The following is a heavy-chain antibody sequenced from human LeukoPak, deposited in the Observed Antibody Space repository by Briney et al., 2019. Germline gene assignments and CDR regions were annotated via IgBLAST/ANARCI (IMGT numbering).Heavy chain of an antibody. Sequence: GESLKISCKGSGYSFTSYWIGWVRQMPGKGLEWMGIIYPGDSNTRYSPSFQGQVTISADKSISTAYLQWSSLKASDTAMYYCARHQINDYEKASWFDPWGQGTLVTVSS. J-gene: IGHJ5*02. V-gene: IGHV5-51*01. D-gene: IGHD4-17*01. CDR1: GYSFTSYW. CDR3: ARHQINDYEKASWFDP. CDR2: IYPGDSNT.